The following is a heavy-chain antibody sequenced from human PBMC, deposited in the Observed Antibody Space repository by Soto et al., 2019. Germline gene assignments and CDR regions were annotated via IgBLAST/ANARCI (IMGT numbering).Heavy chain of an antibody. Sequence: PGESLKISCKGSGYSFTSYWISWVRQMPGKGLAWMGIIYPGDSDTRYSPSFQGQVTISADKSISTAYLQWSRLKASYTAMYYCARRVAAAGIDYWGQGTLVTVSS. CDR2: IYPGDSDT. CDR1: GYSFTSYW. CDR3: ARRVAAAGIDY. V-gene: IGHV5-51*01. J-gene: IGHJ4*01. D-gene: IGHD6-13*01.